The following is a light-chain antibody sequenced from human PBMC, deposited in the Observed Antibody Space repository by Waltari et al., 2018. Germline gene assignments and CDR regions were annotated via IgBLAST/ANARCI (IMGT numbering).Light chain of an antibody. J-gene: IGKJ4*01. Sequence: DIQLTQSPSSLSASVGDRVTITCRVSQGISSYLNWYRQKPGKVPKLLIYSASNLQSGVPSRFSGSGSGTDFTLTISRLEPEDFAVYYCQQYSTSPLTFGGGTKVEIK. CDR2: SAS. CDR1: QGISSY. V-gene: IGKV1-27*01. CDR3: QQYSTSPLT.